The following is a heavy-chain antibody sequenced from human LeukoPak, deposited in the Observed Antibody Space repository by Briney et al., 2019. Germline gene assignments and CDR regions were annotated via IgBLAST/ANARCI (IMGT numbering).Heavy chain of an antibody. CDR3: AREAMYSYGNNFDY. Sequence: SETLSLTCTVSGVSISSSSYYWSWIRQPPGKGLEWIGYIYYSGSTNYNPSLKSRVTISVDTSKNQFSLKLSSVTAADTAVYHCAREAMYSYGNNFDYWGQGTLVTVSS. CDR2: IYYSGST. V-gene: IGHV4-61*01. CDR1: GVSISSSSYY. D-gene: IGHD5-18*01. J-gene: IGHJ4*02.